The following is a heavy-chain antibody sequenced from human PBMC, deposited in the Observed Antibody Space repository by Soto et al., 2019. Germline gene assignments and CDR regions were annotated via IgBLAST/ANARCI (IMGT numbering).Heavy chain of an antibody. V-gene: IGHV4-31*02. D-gene: IGHD2-2*02. CDR2: IYHSGNT. CDR3: ARARFQVLYGKPYFDS. Sequence: TPSLTWSVSGGSTTTSGSYWSWIRQHPGKGLEWIGDIYHSGNTYYNPSLKSRLTISVDTSKNHFSLMVDSVTAADTAVYYCARARFQVLYGKPYFDSWGQGTLVTVSS. J-gene: IGHJ4*02. CDR1: GGSTTTSGSY.